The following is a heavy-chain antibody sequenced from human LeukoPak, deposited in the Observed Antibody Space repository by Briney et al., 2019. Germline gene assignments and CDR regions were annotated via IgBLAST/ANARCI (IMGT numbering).Heavy chain of an antibody. J-gene: IGHJ4*02. D-gene: IGHD3-22*01. Sequence: SETLSLTCTVSGGSISSGSYYWGWIRQPPGKGLEWIGSIYYSGSTYYNPSLKSRVTISVDTSKNQFSLKLSSVTAADTAVYYCSYEGGERDYWGQGTLVTVSS. CDR3: SYEGGERDY. CDR2: IYYSGST. V-gene: IGHV4-39*07. CDR1: GGSISSGSYY.